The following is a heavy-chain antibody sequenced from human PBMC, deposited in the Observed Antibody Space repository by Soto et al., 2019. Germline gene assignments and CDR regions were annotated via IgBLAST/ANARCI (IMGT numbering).Heavy chain of an antibody. CDR1: GDSMATGGHY. V-gene: IGHV4-31*03. D-gene: IGHD3-16*01. Sequence: LSLTCTVSGDSMATGGHYYNWIRQVPGKGLEWIGYVYYSGATHYTPSLRARATISRDTSKNQFSLRLISVTAADTALYYCARDKDLQPTVWGFWGQGIQVTVSS. J-gene: IGHJ4*02. CDR2: VYYSGAT. CDR3: ARDKDLQPTVWGF.